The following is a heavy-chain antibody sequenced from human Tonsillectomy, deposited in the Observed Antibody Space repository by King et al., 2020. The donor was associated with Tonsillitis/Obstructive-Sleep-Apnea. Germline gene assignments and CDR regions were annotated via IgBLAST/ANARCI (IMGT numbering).Heavy chain of an antibody. CDR2: IWCDGSNK. CDR1: GFTFSSYG. Sequence: VQLVESGGGLVQPGRSLRLSCAASGFTFSSYGMHWVRQAPGKGLEWVAVIWCDGSNKYYADSVKGRFTISRDNSKNTLYLQMTSLRAEDTAVYYCAKECGSGLYYFDYWGQGTPVTVSA. CDR3: AKECGSGLYYFDY. D-gene: IGHD3-10*01. V-gene: IGHV3-33*06. J-gene: IGHJ4*02.